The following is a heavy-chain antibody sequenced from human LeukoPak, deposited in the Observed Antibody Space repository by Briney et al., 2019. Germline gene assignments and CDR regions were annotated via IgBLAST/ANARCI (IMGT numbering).Heavy chain of an antibody. D-gene: IGHD5-18*01. V-gene: IGHV4-39*01. CDR1: GGSISSSSYY. Sequence: SETLPLTCTVSGGSISSSSYYWGWIRQPPGKGLEWIGSIYYSGSTYNNPSLKSRVTISVDTSKNQFSLKLSSVTAADTAVYYCARQAPGYSYGYVYWGQGTLVTVSS. CDR2: IYYSGST. J-gene: IGHJ4*02. CDR3: ARQAPGYSYGYVY.